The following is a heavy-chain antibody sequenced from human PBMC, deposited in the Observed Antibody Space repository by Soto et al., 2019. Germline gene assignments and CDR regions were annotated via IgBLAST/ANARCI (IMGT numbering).Heavy chain of an antibody. V-gene: IGHV4-39*01. CDR1: GDSMSSSSYY. CDR3: AIPFKQNSAFGGMDV. CDR2: ISYNGNT. J-gene: IGHJ6*02. Sequence: SETLSLTCTVSGDSMSSSSYYWGWIRQPPGKGLKWIGTISYNGNTYNNPSLKSRVTISLDMSKNKFSLKLSSVAAAATAVYYPAIPFKQNSAFGGMDVWSQGITVTVSS. D-gene: IGHD3-10*01.